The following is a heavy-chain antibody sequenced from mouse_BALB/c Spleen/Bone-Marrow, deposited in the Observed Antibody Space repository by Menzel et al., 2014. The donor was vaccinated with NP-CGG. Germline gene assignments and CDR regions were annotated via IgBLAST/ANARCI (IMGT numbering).Heavy chain of an antibody. CDR3: ASYYYGSSSSAY. Sequence: VQLKQSGAELVKPGASVKLSCTASGFNIKDTYMHWVKQRPEQGLEWIGRIDPANGNTKYDPKFQGKATITADTSSNTAYLQLSSLTSEYTAVYYCASYYYGSSSSAYWGQGTLVTVSA. CDR2: IDPANGNT. V-gene: IGHV14-3*02. J-gene: IGHJ3*01. CDR1: GFNIKDTY. D-gene: IGHD1-1*01.